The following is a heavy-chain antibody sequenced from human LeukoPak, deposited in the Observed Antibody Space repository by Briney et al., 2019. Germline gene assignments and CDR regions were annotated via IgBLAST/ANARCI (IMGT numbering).Heavy chain of an antibody. J-gene: IGHJ4*02. D-gene: IGHD6-13*01. CDR3: ARIGQQLAFDY. CDR1: GFTFSSYE. V-gene: IGHV3-48*03. CDR2: ISSSGSTK. Sequence: GGSLRFSCAASGFTFSSYEMNWVRQAPGKGLEWVSYISSSGSTKYHADSVKGRFTISRDNAKNSLYLQMNSLRAEDTAVYYCARIGQQLAFDYWGQGALVTVSS.